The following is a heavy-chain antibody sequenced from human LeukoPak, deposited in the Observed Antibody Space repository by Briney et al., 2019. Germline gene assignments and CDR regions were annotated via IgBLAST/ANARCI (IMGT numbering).Heavy chain of an antibody. J-gene: IGHJ5*02. CDR1: GFTFSSYG. Sequence: PGRSLRLSCAASGFTFSSYGMHWVRQAPGKGLEWVAVISYDGSNKYYADSVKGRFTISRDNSKNTLYLQMNSLRAEDTAVYYCARDHGRYYGSGSYYGWFDPWGQGTLVTVSS. D-gene: IGHD3-10*01. CDR2: ISYDGSNK. CDR3: ARDHGRYYGSGSYYGWFDP. V-gene: IGHV3-30*19.